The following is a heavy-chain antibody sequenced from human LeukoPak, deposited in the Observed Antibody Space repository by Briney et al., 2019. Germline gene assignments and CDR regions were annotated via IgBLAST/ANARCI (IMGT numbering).Heavy chain of an antibody. CDR3: ARAGSGYPYYFDY. CDR2: INYSGST. J-gene: IGHJ4*02. CDR1: GGSISNFY. D-gene: IGHD3-22*01. V-gene: IGHV4-59*01. Sequence: KPSETLSLTCTVFGGSISNFYWGWIRQPPGKGLEWIAYINYSGSTNYNPSLRSRVSISIDTSKNQFSLNLKSVTAADTAVYYCARAGSGYPYYFDYWGQGTLVTVSS.